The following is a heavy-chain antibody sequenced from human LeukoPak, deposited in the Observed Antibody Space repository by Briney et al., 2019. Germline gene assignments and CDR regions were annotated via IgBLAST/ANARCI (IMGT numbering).Heavy chain of an antibody. V-gene: IGHV3-30*07. CDR3: ARYSGTYRDY. Sequence: GGSLRLSCAASGFTFSSYAMHWVRQAPGKGLEWVAVTSYDGSNKYYADSVKGRFTISRDNSKNTLYLQMNSLRVEDTALYYCARYSGTYRDYWGQGTLVTVSS. J-gene: IGHJ4*02. CDR1: GFTFSSYA. D-gene: IGHD1-26*01. CDR2: TSYDGSNK.